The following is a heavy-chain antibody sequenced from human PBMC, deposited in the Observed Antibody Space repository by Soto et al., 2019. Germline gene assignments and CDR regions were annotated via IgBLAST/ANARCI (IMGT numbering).Heavy chain of an antibody. CDR3: SRDLYCSSTSCYPGGYYGMDV. V-gene: IGHV3-21*01. CDR1: GFTFSSYS. J-gene: IGHJ6*02. D-gene: IGHD2-2*01. CDR2: ISSSSSYI. Sequence: EVQLVESGGGLVKPGGSLRLSCAASGFTFSSYSMNWVRQAPGKGLEWVSSISSSSSYIYYADSVKGRFTISRDNAKNSLYLQMNRLRAEDTAVYYCSRDLYCSSTSCYPGGYYGMDVWGQGTTVTVSS.